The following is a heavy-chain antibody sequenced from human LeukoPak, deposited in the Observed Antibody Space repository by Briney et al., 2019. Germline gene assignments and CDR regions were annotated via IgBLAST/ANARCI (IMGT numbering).Heavy chain of an antibody. Sequence: PSETLSLTCSVSGGSMNDNYLTWIRQAPGKGLKWIGYISNSGTTDYNPSLKSRVTMSVDTSKNEFSLKLTSVTAADTAMYYCARVVRGAVTSNWFDPWGQGTLVTVSS. J-gene: IGHJ5*02. CDR3: ARVVRGAVTSNWFDP. D-gene: IGHD4-17*01. CDR2: ISNSGTT. V-gene: IGHV4-59*01. CDR1: GGSMNDNY.